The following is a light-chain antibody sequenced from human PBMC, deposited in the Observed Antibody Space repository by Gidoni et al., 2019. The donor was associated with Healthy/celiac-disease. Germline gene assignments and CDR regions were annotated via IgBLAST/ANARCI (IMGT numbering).Light chain of an antibody. CDR2: DAS. V-gene: IGKV1-33*01. CDR1: QDISNY. Sequence: LQMTHSPSSLSASVGDRVTITWQASQDISNYLKWYQQKPGKAPKLLNYDASNLETGVPPRIGRGGSRTDITITISSLQPEDIATYYCQQYDNLITFGQGTRLEIK. J-gene: IGKJ5*01. CDR3: QQYDNLIT.